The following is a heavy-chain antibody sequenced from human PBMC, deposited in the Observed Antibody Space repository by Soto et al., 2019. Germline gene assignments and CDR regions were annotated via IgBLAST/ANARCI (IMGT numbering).Heavy chain of an antibody. J-gene: IGHJ3*01. CDR2: INPVNGNT. D-gene: IGHD2-2*01. V-gene: IGHV1-3*01. CDR3: TRSCASTSCYENAYDV. Sequence: QVQIVQSGAEVKKPGASVKVSCKASGYTFTSYVIHWVRQAPGQRPEWAGWINPVNGNTKYSLKLLGRVTITMDTSATTAHMELSSLTSEDTAVYYCTRSCASTSCYENAYDVWGQGTMVTVSS. CDR1: GYTFTSYV.